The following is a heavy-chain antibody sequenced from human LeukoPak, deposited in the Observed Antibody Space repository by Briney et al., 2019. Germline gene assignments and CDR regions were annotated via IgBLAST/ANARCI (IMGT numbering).Heavy chain of an antibody. D-gene: IGHD4-17*01. J-gene: IGHJ3*02. V-gene: IGHV4-39*01. CDR1: GGSISGNSYY. Sequence: SETLSLTCIVSGGSISGNSYYWGWIRQPPGKGLEWIGSIYFSGTTYYDPSLKSRVTISVDTSKNQFSLRLSSVTAADTAVYYCARHTGYGDYGVFDIWGQGTMVTVSS. CDR3: ARHTGYGDYGVFDI. CDR2: IYFSGTT.